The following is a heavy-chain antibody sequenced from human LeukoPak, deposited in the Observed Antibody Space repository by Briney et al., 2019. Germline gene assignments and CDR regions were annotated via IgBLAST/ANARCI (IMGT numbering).Heavy chain of an antibody. CDR3: ARGGGSSWSHHYYGMDV. CDR1: GFTFSSYS. CDR2: ISSSSSRGTI. V-gene: IGHV3-48*02. J-gene: IGHJ6*02. Sequence: GGSLRLSCAASGFTFSSYSMNWVRQAPGKGLEWVSYISSSSSRGTIYYADSVKGRFTISRDNAKNSLYLQMNSLRDEDTAVYYCARGGGSSWSHHYYGMDVWGQGTTVTVSS. D-gene: IGHD6-13*01.